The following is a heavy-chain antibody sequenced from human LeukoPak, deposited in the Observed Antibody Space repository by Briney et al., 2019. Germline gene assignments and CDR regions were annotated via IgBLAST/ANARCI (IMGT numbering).Heavy chain of an antibody. CDR1: GGSISSSSYY. CDR2: VYDSGST. CDR3: ARRTTRDYKDWFDP. J-gene: IGHJ5*02. D-gene: IGHD2/OR15-2a*01. Sequence: SETLSLTCTVSGGSISSSSYYWGWIRQPPGKGLEWIGSVYDSGSTYYTPSLKSRVIISVDTSKNQFSLKLSSVTAADTAVYYCARRTTRDYKDWFDPWGQGTLVTVSS. V-gene: IGHV4-39*07.